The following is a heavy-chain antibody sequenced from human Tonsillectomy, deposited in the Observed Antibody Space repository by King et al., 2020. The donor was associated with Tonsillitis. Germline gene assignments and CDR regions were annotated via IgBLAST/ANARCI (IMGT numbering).Heavy chain of an antibody. CDR1: GFTFSSYS. CDR3: AREIITVDIEADV. Sequence: VQLVESGGGLVQPGGSLRLSCAASGFTFSSYSMNWVRQAPGKGLEWVSYISSSSSTIYYADSVKGRFTISRDNAKNSLYLQMNSLRAEDTAVYYCAREIITVDIEADVWGQGTPVTVSS. J-gene: IGHJ6*02. V-gene: IGHV3-48*01. CDR2: ISSSSSTI. D-gene: IGHD7-27*01.